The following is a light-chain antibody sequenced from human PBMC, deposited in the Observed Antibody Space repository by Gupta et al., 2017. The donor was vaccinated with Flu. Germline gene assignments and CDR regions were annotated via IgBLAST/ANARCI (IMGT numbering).Light chain of an antibody. CDR1: QSVSSD. CDR2: DAS. Sequence: EIVLTQSPETLSLSPGERATLSCRASQSVSSDLAWYQQKPGQAPRLLIFDASNRATGIPARFSGSGSGTEFTLTISSLEPEDFAVYYCQHRSSWSITFGGGTKVDFK. CDR3: QHRSSWSIT. V-gene: IGKV3-11*01. J-gene: IGKJ4*01.